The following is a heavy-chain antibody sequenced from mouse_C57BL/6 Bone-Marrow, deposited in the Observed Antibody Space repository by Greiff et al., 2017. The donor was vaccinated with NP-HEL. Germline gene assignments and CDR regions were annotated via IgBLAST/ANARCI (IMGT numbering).Heavy chain of an antibody. Sequence: VQLQQPGAELVRPGTSVKLSCKASGYTFTSYWMHWVKQRPGQGLEWIGVIDPSDSYTNYNQKFKGKATLTVDTSSSTAYMQLSSLTSEDSAVYYCAREFYYYAWYFDVWGTGTTVTVSS. CDR1: GYTFTSYW. D-gene: IGHD1-1*01. V-gene: IGHV1-59*01. J-gene: IGHJ1*03. CDR2: IDPSDSYT. CDR3: AREFYYYAWYFDV.